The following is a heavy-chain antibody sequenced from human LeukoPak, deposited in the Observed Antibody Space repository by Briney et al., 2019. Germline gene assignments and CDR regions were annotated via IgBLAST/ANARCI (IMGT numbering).Heavy chain of an antibody. CDR2: IKQDGSEK. J-gene: IGHJ6*03. CDR1: GFTFSSYW. CDR3: ARENSGADFWSGFDYYYYMDV. D-gene: IGHD3-3*01. V-gene: IGHV3-7*01. Sequence: GGPLRLSCAASGFTFSSYWMSWVRQAPGKGLEWVASIKQDGSEKYYVDSMKGRFTISRDNAKNSLYLQMNSLRAEDTAVYYCARENSGADFWSGFDYYYYMDVWGKGTTVTVPS.